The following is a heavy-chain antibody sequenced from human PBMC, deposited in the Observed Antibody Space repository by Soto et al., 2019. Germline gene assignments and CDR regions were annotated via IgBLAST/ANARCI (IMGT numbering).Heavy chain of an antibody. CDR3: AKAT. Sequence: GGSLNLSCAPPVFAFTSFAVSCVRQARGRGLEWVSAISGMGGSTYYADSVKGRFTISRDNLKNTLYLQMNSLRAEDTAVYYRAKATWGQ. V-gene: IGHV3-23*01. CDR2: ISGMGGST. J-gene: IGHJ1*01. CDR1: VFAFTSFA.